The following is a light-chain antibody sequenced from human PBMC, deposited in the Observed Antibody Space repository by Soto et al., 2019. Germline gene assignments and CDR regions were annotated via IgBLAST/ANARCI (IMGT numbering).Light chain of an antibody. CDR1: QSVSRSY. J-gene: IGKJ1*01. V-gene: IGKV3-20*01. CDR3: QQYVSSPT. CDR2: GAS. Sequence: EIVLTQSPGTLSLSPGERATLSCRASQSVSRSYLAWYQQKPGQAPRLLIYGASSRATGIPDRFSGSGSGTDFTLTISRLEPEDFAVYYCQQYVSSPTFGQGTKVEIK.